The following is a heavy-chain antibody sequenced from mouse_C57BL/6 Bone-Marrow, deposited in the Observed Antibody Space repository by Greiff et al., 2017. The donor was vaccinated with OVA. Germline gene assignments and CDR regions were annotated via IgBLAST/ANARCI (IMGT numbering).Heavy chain of an antibody. D-gene: IGHD2-3*01. V-gene: IGHV1-19*01. CDR2: INPYNGGT. CDR1: GYTFTDYY. CDR3: ASRDGYSYYFDY. Sequence: EVQLQQSGPVLVKPGASVKMSCKASGYTFTDYYMNWVKQSHGKSLEWIGVINPYNGGTSYNQKFKGKATLTVDKSSSTAYMELNSLTSEDSAVYYCASRDGYSYYFDYWGQGTTLTVSS. J-gene: IGHJ2*01.